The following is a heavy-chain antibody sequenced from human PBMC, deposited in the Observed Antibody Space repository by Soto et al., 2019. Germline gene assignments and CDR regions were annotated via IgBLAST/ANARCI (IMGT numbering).Heavy chain of an antibody. CDR2: IGVNNGST. CDR1: GYTFTSYV. J-gene: IGHJ4*02. CDR3: AMDMAVASPFDH. D-gene: IGHD6-19*01. Sequence: QVQLVQSGAEVKKPGASVKVSCKASGYTFTSYVISWVRQAPGKGLEWMGWIGVNNGSTNEAQKRQVRGPMTTDTSTLIAYMGLSRLRSAATAVYYCAMDMAVASPFDHLGQGTLVTVSS. V-gene: IGHV1-18*01.